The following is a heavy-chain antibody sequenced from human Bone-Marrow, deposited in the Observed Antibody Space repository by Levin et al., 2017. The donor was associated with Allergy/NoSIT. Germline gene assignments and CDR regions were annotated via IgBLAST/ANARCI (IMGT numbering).Heavy chain of an antibody. CDR1: GYIFLDYF. CDR2: INPNNGAT. Sequence: GESLKISCKASGYIFLDYFMHWVRQAPGQGLEWMGWINPNNGATNFAQRFQGWVSFAGDLAIDTVYMELTGLKSDDTAIYYCARVTSGNWYFDLWGRGTLVTVSS. J-gene: IGHJ2*01. CDR3: ARVTSGNWYFDL. V-gene: IGHV1-2*04.